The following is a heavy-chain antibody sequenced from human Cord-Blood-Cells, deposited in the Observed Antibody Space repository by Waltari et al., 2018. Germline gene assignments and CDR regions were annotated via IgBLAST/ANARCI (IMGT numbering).Heavy chain of an antibody. CDR2: IYYSGRT. V-gene: IGHV4-39*01. CDR1: GGSISSSSYY. D-gene: IGHD3-3*01. Sequence: QLQLQESGPGLVKPSETLSLTCTVSGGSISSSSYYWGWIRQPPGKGLEWIGSIYYSGRTSSNPSLKSRVTISVDTSKNQFSLKLSSVTAAETAVYYCARHENDFWSGYYDYWGQGTLVTVSS. CDR3: ARHENDFWSGYYDY. J-gene: IGHJ4*02.